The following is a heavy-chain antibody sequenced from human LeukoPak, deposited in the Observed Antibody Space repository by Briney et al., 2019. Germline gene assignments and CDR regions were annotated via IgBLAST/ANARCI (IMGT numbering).Heavy chain of an antibody. CDR3: ARYLAYGMDV. CDR1: EFAFSHYA. Sequence: GGSLRLSCAASEFAFSHYAMNWVRQAPGRGLEWVSSISSSGPDMLCADSVRGRFTISRDNAKNLLYLQMNTLRVEDTAVYYCARYLAYGMDVWGQGTTVTVSS. CDR2: ISSSGPDM. V-gene: IGHV3-21*01. J-gene: IGHJ6*01.